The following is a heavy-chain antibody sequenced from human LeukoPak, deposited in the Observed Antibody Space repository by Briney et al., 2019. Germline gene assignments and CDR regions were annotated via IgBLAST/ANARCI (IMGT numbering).Heavy chain of an antibody. CDR1: GYTLTELS. CDR2: FDPEDGET. D-gene: IGHD3-22*01. J-gene: IGHJ3*02. CDR3: ATPYYYDSSGPNDAFDI. Sequence: ASVKVPCKVSGYTLTELSMHWVRQAPGKGLEWMGGFDPEDGETIYAQKFQGRVTMTEDTSTDTAYMELSSLRSEDTAVYYCATPYYYDSSGPNDAFDIWGQGTMVTVSS. V-gene: IGHV1-24*01.